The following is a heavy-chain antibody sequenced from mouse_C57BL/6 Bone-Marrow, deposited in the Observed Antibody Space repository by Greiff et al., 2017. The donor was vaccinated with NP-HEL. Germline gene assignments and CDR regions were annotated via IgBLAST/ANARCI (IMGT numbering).Heavy chain of an antibody. CDR3: ARDHYYGSSYVGWYFDV. J-gene: IGHJ1*03. CDR2: ISDGGSYT. CDR1: GFTFSSYA. V-gene: IGHV5-4*01. D-gene: IGHD1-1*01. Sequence: DVMLVESGGGLVKPGGSLKLSCAASGFTFSSYAMSWVRQTPEKRLEWVATISDGGSYTYYPDNVKGRFTISRDNAKNNLYLQMSHLKSEDTAMYYCARDHYYGSSYVGWYFDVWGTGTTVTVSS.